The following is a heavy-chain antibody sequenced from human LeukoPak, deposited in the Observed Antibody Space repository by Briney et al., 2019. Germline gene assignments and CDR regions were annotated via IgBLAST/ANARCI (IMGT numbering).Heavy chain of an antibody. CDR1: GFSFSSFP. D-gene: IGHD2-8*01. V-gene: IGHV3-48*03. Sequence: GGSLRLSCAASGFSFSSFPINWVRQAPGKGLEWVSHISSSGNTEYYLDSVRGRFTMSRDNAKNLLFLEMHSLRAEDTAVYYCERDTVNAPFVVSLDYWGQGALVTVSS. CDR3: ERDTVNAPFVVSLDY. J-gene: IGHJ4*02. CDR2: ISSSGNTE.